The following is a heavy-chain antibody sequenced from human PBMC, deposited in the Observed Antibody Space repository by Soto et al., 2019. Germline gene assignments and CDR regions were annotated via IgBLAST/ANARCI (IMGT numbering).Heavy chain of an antibody. CDR3: AKGGYYSLFDI. J-gene: IGHJ3*02. Sequence: PGGSLRLGCGASGFPFSSYAVSWVRQTPGKGLEWVSGISGSGGRTYYADSVKGRFTISRDNSNNTLSLQMHILRVEDTAVYFCAKGGYYSLFDIWGQGTMVTVSS. V-gene: IGHV3-23*01. D-gene: IGHD3-16*01. CDR1: GFPFSSYA. CDR2: ISGSGGRT.